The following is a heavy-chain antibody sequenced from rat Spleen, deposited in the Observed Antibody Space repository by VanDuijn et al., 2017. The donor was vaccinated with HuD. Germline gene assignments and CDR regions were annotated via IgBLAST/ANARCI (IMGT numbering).Heavy chain of an antibody. CDR3: ARVHYYSASSYFDY. D-gene: IGHD1-1*01. V-gene: IGHV2-30*01. CDR2: IWTGGNT. Sequence: QVQLKESGPGLVQPSQTLSLTCTVSGFSLTSYNVHWLRQSTGKGLEWLGLIWTGGNTGYNSALKSRLTFSRDTSKSQVFLEMNSLQTEDTAIYFCARVHYYSASSYFDYWGQGVMVTVSS. CDR1: GFSLTSYN. J-gene: IGHJ2*01.